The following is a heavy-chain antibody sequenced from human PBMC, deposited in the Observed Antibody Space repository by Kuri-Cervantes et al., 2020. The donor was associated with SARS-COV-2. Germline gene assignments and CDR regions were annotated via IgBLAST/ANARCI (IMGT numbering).Heavy chain of an antibody. CDR1: GGTFSSYA. Sequence: ASVKVSCKASGGTFSSYAISWVRQAPGQGLEWMGWISAYNGNTNYAQKLQGRVTMTTDTSTSTAYMELRSLRSDDTAVYYCAREGTILSDIDYWGQGTLVTASS. CDR2: ISAYNGNT. V-gene: IGHV1-18*01. J-gene: IGHJ4*02. D-gene: IGHD2/OR15-2a*01. CDR3: AREGTILSDIDY.